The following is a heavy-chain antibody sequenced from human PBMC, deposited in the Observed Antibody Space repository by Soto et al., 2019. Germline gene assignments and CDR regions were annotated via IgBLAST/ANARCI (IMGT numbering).Heavy chain of an antibody. D-gene: IGHD1-26*01. Sequence: EVQLVESGGGLVRPGGSLRLSCAASGFTFSYYWMHWVRQAPGKGLVWVSRIHSDGSSTTYADFVKGRFIICRDNARNTVDLQMNSVRVEDTAVYYCARGDRGAFDLWGQGTVVTVSS. J-gene: IGHJ3*01. CDR2: IHSDGSST. CDR1: GFTFSYYW. CDR3: ARGDRGAFDL. V-gene: IGHV3-74*01.